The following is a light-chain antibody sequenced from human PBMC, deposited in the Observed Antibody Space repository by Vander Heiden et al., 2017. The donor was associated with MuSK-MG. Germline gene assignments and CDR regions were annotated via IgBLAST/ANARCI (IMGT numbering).Light chain of an antibody. CDR3: QQDDNLPPST. J-gene: IGKJ2*01. V-gene: IGKV1-33*01. Sequence: DIQMTQSPSSLSASVGDRVTITCQASQDISNYLNWYQQKPGKAPKLLIYDASNLATGVPSRFSGSGSGTDFTFTISSLQPEDIASYYCQQDDNLPPSTFGQGTRLEIK. CDR1: QDISNY. CDR2: DAS.